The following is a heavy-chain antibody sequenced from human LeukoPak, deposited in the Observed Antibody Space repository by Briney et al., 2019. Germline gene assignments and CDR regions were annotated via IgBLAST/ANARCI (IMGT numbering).Heavy chain of an antibody. J-gene: IGHJ4*02. CDR2: ISYDGSNK. CDR1: GFTFSSYG. Sequence: GGSLRLYCAASGFTFSSYGMHWVRQAPGKGLEWVAVISYDGSNKYYADSVKGRFTISRDNSKNTLYLQMNSLRAEDTAVYYCAKDGIGDSDSDYWDQGTLVTVSS. CDR3: AKDGIGDSDSDY. D-gene: IGHD3-16*01. V-gene: IGHV3-30*18.